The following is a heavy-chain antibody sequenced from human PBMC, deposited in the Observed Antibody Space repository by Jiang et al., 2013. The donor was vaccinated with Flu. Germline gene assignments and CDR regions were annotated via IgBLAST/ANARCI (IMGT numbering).Heavy chain of an antibody. J-gene: IGHJ4*02. CDR3: ATDEIVATIGVRDY. V-gene: IGHV1-2*02. D-gene: IGHD5-12*01. CDR1: GYTFTGYY. CDR2: INPNSGGT. Sequence: GYTFTGYYMHWVRQAPGQGLEWMGWINPNSGGTNYAQKFQGRVTMTRDTSISTAYMELSRLRSDDAAVYYCATDEIVATIGVRDYWGQGTLVTVSS.